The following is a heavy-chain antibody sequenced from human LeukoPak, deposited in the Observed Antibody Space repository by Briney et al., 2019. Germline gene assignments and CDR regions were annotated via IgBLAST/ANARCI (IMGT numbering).Heavy chain of an antibody. Sequence: SETLSLTCAVYGGSFSGYYWTWIRQPPGKGPEWIGEINHSGSTNYNPSLTSRVTISVDTSKNQCSLTLSSVTAADTAVYYCARSWSGMGFTFGGVIDYWGQGTLVTVSS. J-gene: IGHJ4*02. D-gene: IGHD3-16*01. CDR3: ARSWSGMGFTFGGVIDY. V-gene: IGHV4-34*01. CDR1: GGSFSGYY. CDR2: INHSGST.